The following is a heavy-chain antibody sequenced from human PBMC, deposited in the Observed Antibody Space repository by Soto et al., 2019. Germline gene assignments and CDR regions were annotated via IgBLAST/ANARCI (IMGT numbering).Heavy chain of an antibody. D-gene: IGHD3-10*01. CDR1: GYTFTSHH. CDR2: INPRSGGT. V-gene: IGHV1-46*03. CDR3: CSRDYGQWY. Sequence: QVQLVQSGAEVKKPGASVKVSCKASGYTFTSHHMHWVRQVPGEGLDWMGMINPRSGGTNSPQKFQGRVTMTRDTSTIIVYMELSSVRSEDTAVYYCCSRDYGQWYWGQGTLVTVSS. J-gene: IGHJ4*02.